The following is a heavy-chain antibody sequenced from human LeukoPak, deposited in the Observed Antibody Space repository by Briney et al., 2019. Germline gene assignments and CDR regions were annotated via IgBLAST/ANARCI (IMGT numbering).Heavy chain of an antibody. Sequence: TSETLSLTCTVSGGSISSYYWSWIRQPPGKGLEWIGYIYYSGSTNYNPSLRSRVTISVDTSKNQFSLKLSSVTAADTAVYYCARRRPRQRFDYWGQGTLVTVSS. CDR3: ARRRPRQRFDY. J-gene: IGHJ4*02. V-gene: IGHV4-59*12. CDR1: GGSISSYY. CDR2: IYYSGST. D-gene: IGHD1-1*01.